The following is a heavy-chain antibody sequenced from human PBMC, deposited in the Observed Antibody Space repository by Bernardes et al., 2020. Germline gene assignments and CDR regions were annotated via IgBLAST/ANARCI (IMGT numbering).Heavy chain of an antibody. CDR3: SRGLYCSGGSCYGYYYYYYGMDV. CDR1: GGSFSGYY. Sequence: SETLSLTCAVYGGSFSGYYWSWIRQPPGKGLEWIGEINHSGSTNYNQSLKSRVTISVDTSKNQFSLKLSSVTAADTAVYYCSRGLYCSGGSCYGYYYYYYGMDVWGHGTTVSVSS. J-gene: IGHJ6*02. V-gene: IGHV4-34*01. CDR2: INHSGST. D-gene: IGHD2-15*01.